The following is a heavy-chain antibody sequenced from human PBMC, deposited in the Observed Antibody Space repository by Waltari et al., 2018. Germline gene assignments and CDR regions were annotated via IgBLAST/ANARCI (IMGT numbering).Heavy chain of an antibody. Sequence: QVQLQQWGAGLLKPSETLSLTCAVYGGSFSGYYWSWLRQPPGKGLEWIGEINHSGSTNYNPSLKSRVTISVDTSKNQFSLKLSSVTAADTAVYYCARGNPAGAAGTSLFDYWGQGTLVTVSS. J-gene: IGHJ4*02. D-gene: IGHD6-13*01. V-gene: IGHV4-34*01. CDR1: GGSFSGYY. CDR2: INHSGST. CDR3: ARGNPAGAAGTSLFDY.